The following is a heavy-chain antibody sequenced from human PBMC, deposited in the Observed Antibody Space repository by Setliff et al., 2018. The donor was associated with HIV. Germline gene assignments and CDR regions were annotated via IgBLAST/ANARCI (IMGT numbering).Heavy chain of an antibody. J-gene: IGHJ4*02. CDR3: ARRRGGGYYDTSAYFDF. CDR2: IYPGDSDT. Sequence: PGESLKISCKGSGYSFTSYWIGWVRQMPGKGLEWMGIIYPGDSDTRYSPSFQGQVTISADKSISTAYLQGSSLKASDTAMYYCARRRGGGYYDTSAYFDFWGQGTLVTVSS. D-gene: IGHD3-22*01. CDR1: GYSFTSYW. V-gene: IGHV5-51*01.